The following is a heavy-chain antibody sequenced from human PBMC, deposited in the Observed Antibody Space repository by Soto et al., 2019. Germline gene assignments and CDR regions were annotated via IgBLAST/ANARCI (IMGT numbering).Heavy chain of an antibody. CDR3: ARSVDGQFDY. V-gene: IGHV3-48*02. CDR2: ITSDRKTI. J-gene: IGHJ4*02. CDR1: GFTFSIYS. D-gene: IGHD6-19*01. Sequence: GGSLRLSCAASGFTFSIYSMNWVRQAPGKGLEWVSYITSDRKTIHYADSVKGRFTIFRDSAKNSLYLQMNSLRDEDTAVYYYARSVDGQFDYCGQGTRATVSS.